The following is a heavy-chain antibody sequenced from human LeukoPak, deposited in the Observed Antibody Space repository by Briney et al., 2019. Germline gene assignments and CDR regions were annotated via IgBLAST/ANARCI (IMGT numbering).Heavy chain of an antibody. CDR1: GFTFSSYA. J-gene: IGHJ4*02. Sequence: GGSLRLSCAASGFTFSSYAMSWVRQAPGKGLEWVSSINNVASHIYYAGSVRGRFTISRDNPKNSVYLQMNSLRAEDTAVYYCTRAATYSLRYGYFDYWGQGPLVTVSS. D-gene: IGHD3-9*01. V-gene: IGHV3-21*01. CDR3: TRAATYSLRYGYFDY. CDR2: INNVASHI.